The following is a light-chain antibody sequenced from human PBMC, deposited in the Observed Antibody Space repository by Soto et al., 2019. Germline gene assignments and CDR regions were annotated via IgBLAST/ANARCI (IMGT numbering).Light chain of an antibody. CDR3: ISYAGSNTVV. Sequence: QSALTQPPSASGSPGQSVTISCTGTSSDVGGYNYVSWYRQHPAKAPKLIIYEVNKRPSGVPDRFSGSKSGNTASLTVSGLQAEDEADYYCISYAGSNTVVFGGGTKVTVL. CDR1: SSDVGGYNY. CDR2: EVN. V-gene: IGLV2-8*01. J-gene: IGLJ2*01.